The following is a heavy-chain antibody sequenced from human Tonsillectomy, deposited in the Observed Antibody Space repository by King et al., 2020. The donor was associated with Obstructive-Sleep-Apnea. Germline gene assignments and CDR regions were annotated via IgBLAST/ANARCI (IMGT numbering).Heavy chain of an antibody. CDR1: GYTFTSYW. D-gene: IGHD5-18*01. Sequence: VQLVQSGAEVRKPGESLKISCKASGYTFTSYWIAWVRQMPGKVLEYIGIVYPGDARSRCSQSFVGHITMSADKSISTAYLQCSSLKASDTAMYYCARLGGDTAMVMVPLDYWGQGTLVTVST. V-gene: IGHV5-51*01. J-gene: IGHJ4*02. CDR2: VYPGDARS. CDR3: ARLGGDTAMVMVPLDY.